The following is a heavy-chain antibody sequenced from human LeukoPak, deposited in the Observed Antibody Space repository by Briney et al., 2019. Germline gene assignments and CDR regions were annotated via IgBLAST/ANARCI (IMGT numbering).Heavy chain of an antibody. J-gene: IGHJ4*02. Sequence: GGSLRLSCAASGFTFSSYGMHWVRQAPGKGLEWVAVIWYDGSNKYYADSVKGRFTISRDNAKNSLYLQMNSLRAEDTAVYYCAREGYSGYDPDYWGQGTLVTVSS. CDR3: AREGYSGYDPDY. V-gene: IGHV3-33*01. CDR2: IWYDGSNK. CDR1: GFTFSSYG. D-gene: IGHD5-12*01.